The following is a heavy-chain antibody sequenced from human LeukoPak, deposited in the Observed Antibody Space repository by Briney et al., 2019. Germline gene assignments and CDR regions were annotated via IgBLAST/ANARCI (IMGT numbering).Heavy chain of an antibody. D-gene: IGHD3-22*01. V-gene: IGHV4-39*01. J-gene: IGHJ4*02. CDR2: IYYSGST. CDR3: ARARDYDSSGYYPTPYYFDY. Sequence: SETLSLTCTVSGGSISSSSYYWGWIRQPPGTGLEGLGSIYYSGSTYYNPSLKSRVTISVDTSKNQFSLKLSYVTAADTAVYYCARARDYDSSGYYPTPYYFDYWGQGTLVTVSS. CDR1: GGSISSSSYY.